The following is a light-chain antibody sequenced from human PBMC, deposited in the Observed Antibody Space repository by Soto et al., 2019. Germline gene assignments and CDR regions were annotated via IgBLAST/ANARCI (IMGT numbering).Light chain of an antibody. CDR2: KAS. J-gene: IGKJ1*01. V-gene: IGKV1-5*03. CDR3: QHYNSYSEA. CDR1: QTISSW. Sequence: DIQITQSPSTLSGSVGDRVTITCRASQTISSWLAWYQQKLGKAPKLLIYKASTLKSGVPSRFSGSGSGTEFTLTISSLQPDDFATYYCQHYNSYSEAFGQGTKVDI.